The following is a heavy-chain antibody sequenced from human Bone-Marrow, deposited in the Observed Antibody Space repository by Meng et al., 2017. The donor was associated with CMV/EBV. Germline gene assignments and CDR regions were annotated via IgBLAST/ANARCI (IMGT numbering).Heavy chain of an antibody. V-gene: IGHV3-30*19. CDR3: ARTTSLSPRGGLGDFYYYGMDV. D-gene: IGHD3-16*01. CDR2: IWYDGSNK. CDR1: GFTFSSYG. J-gene: IGHJ6*02. Sequence: GESLKISCAASGFTFSSYGMHWVRQAPGKGLEWVAVIWYDGSNKSYADSVKGRFTISRDNSKNTLYLQMNSLRAEDTAVYYCARTTSLSPRGGLGDFYYYGMDVWGQGTTVTVSS.